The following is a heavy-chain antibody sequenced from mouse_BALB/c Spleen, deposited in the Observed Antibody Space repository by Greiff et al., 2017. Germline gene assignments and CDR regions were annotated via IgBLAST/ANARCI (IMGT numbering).Heavy chain of an antibody. D-gene: IGHD2-10*01. CDR2: ISNGGGST. J-gene: IGHJ2*01. Sequence: EVKLVESGGGLVKPGGSLKLSCAASGFTFSSYTMSWVRQTPEKRLEWVAYISNGGGSTYYPDTVKGRFTISRDNAKNTLYLQMSSLKSEDTAMYYCARAYYGNYVDYWGQGTTLTVSS. CDR1: GFTFSSYT. CDR3: ARAYYGNYVDY. V-gene: IGHV5-12-2*01.